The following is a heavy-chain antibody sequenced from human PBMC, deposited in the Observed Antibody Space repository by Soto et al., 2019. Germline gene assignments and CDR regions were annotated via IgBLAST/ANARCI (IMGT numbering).Heavy chain of an antibody. D-gene: IGHD3-3*01. V-gene: IGHV1-69*13. CDR2: IIPIFGTA. J-gene: IGHJ6*02. CDR3: ARVGPYDFWSGVSGMDV. CDR1: GGTFSSYA. Sequence: SVKVSCKASGGTFSSYAISWVRQAPGQGLEWMGGIIPIFGTANYAQKFQGRVTITADESTSTAYMELSSLRSEDTAVYYCARVGPYDFWSGVSGMDVWGQGTTVTVSS.